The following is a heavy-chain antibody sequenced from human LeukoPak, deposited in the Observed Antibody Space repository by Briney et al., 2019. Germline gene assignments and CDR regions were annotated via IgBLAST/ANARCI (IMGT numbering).Heavy chain of an antibody. CDR1: GFTFSRYS. D-gene: IGHD3-10*01. J-gene: IGHJ3*02. Sequence: GGSLRLSCAASGFTFSRYSMNWVRQAPGKGLEWVSSISSSSSYIFYADSVKGRFTISRDNAKKSLSLQMNSLRAEDTAVYYCARDRGEDYYGSGNYLRAFDIWGQGTMVTVSS. CDR2: ISSSSSYI. CDR3: ARDRGEDYYGSGNYLRAFDI. V-gene: IGHV3-21*01.